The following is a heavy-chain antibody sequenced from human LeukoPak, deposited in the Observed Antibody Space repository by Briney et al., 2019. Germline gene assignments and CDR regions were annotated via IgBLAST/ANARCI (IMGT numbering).Heavy chain of an antibody. CDR2: FYYSGST. CDR3: ARNSGDSGSYFDY. J-gene: IGHJ4*02. CDR1: GGSISSSSYY. V-gene: IGHV4-39*01. D-gene: IGHD3-10*01. Sequence: PSETLSLTCSVSGGSISSSSYYWGWIRQPPGKGLEWIGSFYYSGSTYYNPSLKSRVTISVDTSKNQFSLKLSSVTAADTAVYYCARNSGDSGSYFDYWGQGTLVTVSS.